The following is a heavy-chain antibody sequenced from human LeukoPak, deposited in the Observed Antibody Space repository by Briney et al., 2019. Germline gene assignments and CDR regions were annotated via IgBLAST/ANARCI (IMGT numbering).Heavy chain of an antibody. CDR1: GFTFSSYS. Sequence: GGSLRLSCAASGFTFSSYSMNWVRQAPGKGLEWVSYISSSSSTIYYADSVKGRFTISRDNAKNSLYLQMNSLRAEDTAVYYCARSEEVGATAWDAFDIWGQGTMVTVSS. CDR3: ARSEEVGATAWDAFDI. D-gene: IGHD1-26*01. CDR2: ISSSSSTI. V-gene: IGHV3-48*04. J-gene: IGHJ3*02.